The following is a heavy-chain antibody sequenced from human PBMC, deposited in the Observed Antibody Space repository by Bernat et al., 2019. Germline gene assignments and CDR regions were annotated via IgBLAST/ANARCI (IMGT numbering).Heavy chain of an antibody. D-gene: IGHD3-3*01. Sequence: EVQLVESGGGLVQPGGSLRLSCAASGFTISSYWIHWVRQVPGKGLVWVSGINSDGSSTTYADSVKGRFTISRDNAENTLYLQMNSLRAEDTAVYYCARGITIYGVVTSEYMDVWGKGTTVTVSS. CDR1: GFTISSYW. V-gene: IGHV3-74*01. J-gene: IGHJ6*03. CDR3: ARGITIYGVVTSEYMDV. CDR2: INSDGSST.